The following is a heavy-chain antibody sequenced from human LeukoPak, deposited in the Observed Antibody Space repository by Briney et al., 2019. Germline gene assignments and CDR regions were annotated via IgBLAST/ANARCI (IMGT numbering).Heavy chain of an antibody. D-gene: IGHD2-2*01. J-gene: IGHJ6*04. CDR1: GYSISSGYY. Sequence: PSETLSLTCAVSGYSISSGYYWGWIRQPPGKGLEWIGSIYHSGSTYYNPSLKSRVTISVDTSKNQFSLKLSSVTAADTAVYCCAGDLTIVVVPAAILRGGYYYGMDVWGKGTTVTVSS. CDR2: IYHSGST. V-gene: IGHV4-38-2*02. CDR3: AGDLTIVVVPAAILRGGYYYGMDV.